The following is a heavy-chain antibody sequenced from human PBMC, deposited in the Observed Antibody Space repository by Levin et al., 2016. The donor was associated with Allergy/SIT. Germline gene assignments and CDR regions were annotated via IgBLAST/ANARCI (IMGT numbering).Heavy chain of an antibody. J-gene: IGHJ6*02. D-gene: IGHD2-15*01. CDR3: ARRGGYYFSYGMDV. Sequence: RQAPGKGLEWIGYIYYSGSTNYNPSLKSRVTISVDTSKNQFSLKLSSVTAADTAVYYCARRGGYYFSYGMDVWGQGTTVTVSS. V-gene: IGHV4-59*01. CDR2: IYYSGST.